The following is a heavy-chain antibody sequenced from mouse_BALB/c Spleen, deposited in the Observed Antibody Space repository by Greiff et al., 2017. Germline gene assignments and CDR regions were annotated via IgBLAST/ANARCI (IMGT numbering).Heavy chain of an antibody. CDR2: IYPGDGDT. J-gene: IGHJ2*01. CDR3: AMGSSLFDY. D-gene: IGHD1-3*01. Sequence: VQLQQSGAELARPGASVKLSCKASGYTFTSYWMQWVKQRPGQGLEWIGAIYPGDGDTRYTQKFKGKATLTADKSSSTAYMQLSSLASEDSAVYYCAMGSSLFDYWGQGTTLTVSS. V-gene: IGHV1-87*01. CDR1: GYTFTSYW.